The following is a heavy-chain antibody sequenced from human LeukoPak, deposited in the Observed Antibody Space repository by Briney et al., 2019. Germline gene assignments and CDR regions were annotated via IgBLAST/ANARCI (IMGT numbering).Heavy chain of an antibody. D-gene: IGHD5-18*01. Sequence: PSETLSLTCTVSGGSISSSSYYWGWIRQPPGKGLEWIGSIYYSGSTYYNPSLKSRVTISVDTSKNQFSLKLSSVTAADTAVYYCARINEAMVSSFDYWGQGTLVTVSS. CDR1: GGSISSSSYY. CDR3: ARINEAMVSSFDY. CDR2: IYYSGST. V-gene: IGHV4-39*01. J-gene: IGHJ4*02.